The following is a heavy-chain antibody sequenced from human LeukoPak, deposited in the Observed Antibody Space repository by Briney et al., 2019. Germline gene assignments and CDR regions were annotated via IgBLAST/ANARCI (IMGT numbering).Heavy chain of an antibody. CDR2: IYTNGNT. CDR1: GASLTNYY. V-gene: IGHV4-4*07. D-gene: IGHD2-2*01. CDR3: ARGGVPGAGNWFDP. Sequence: SETLSLTCTVSGASLTNYYWNWIRQPAGKGLEWIGRIYTNGNTKHNPSLNSRVTMSVDTSKNQFSLRLSSVTAADTAVYYCARGGVPGAGNWFDPWGQGTLVTVSS. J-gene: IGHJ5*02.